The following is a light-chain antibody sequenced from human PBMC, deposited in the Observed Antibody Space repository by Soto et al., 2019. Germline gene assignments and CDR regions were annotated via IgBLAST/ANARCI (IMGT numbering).Light chain of an antibody. V-gene: IGLV2-14*03. Sequence: QSALTQPASVSGSPGQSITISCTGTSSDVGFYNYVSWYQQHPGKAPKLMIYHVSNRPSGVSTRFSGSKSANTASLTISGLQAEDEADYYCSSYTTSNTVVFGGATQLTVL. CDR3: SSYTTSNTVV. J-gene: IGLJ3*02. CDR2: HVS. CDR1: SSDVGFYNY.